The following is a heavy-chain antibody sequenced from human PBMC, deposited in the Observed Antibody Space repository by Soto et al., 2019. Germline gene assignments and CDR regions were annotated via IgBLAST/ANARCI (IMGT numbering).Heavy chain of an antibody. D-gene: IGHD3-10*01. CDR2: IYWNYDK. CDR3: ASLPALYGPGTYRFDD. Sequence: QITLKESGPTLVKPTQPLTLTCTFSGVSLSTNGVGVGWIRQPPGEALQWVALIYWNYDKRYSPSLRTRPTITMDTSKKRAGLRMTDMDHVHTATYYGASLPALYGPGTYRFDDWGQGTLVTVCS. V-gene: IGHV2-5*01. CDR1: GVSLSTNGVG. J-gene: IGHJ4*01.